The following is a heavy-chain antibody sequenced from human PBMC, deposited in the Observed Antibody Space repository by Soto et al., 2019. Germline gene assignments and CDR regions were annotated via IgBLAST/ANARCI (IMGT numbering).Heavy chain of an antibody. V-gene: IGHV4-31*03. CDR3: ARSRVLMVYDSTGWFDP. J-gene: IGHJ5*02. CDR1: GGSISSGGYY. Sequence: PSETLSLTCTVSGGSISSGGYYWSWIRQHPGKGLEWIGYIYYSGSTYYNPSLKSRVTISVDTSKNQFSLKLSSVTAADTAVYYCARSRVLMVYDSTGWFDPWGQGTLVTVSS. CDR2: IYYSGST. D-gene: IGHD2-8*01.